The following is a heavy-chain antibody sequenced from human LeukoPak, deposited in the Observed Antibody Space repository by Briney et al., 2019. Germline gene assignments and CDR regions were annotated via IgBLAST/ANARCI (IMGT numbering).Heavy chain of an antibody. D-gene: IGHD1-26*01. CDR1: GGSISNYY. J-gene: IGHJ4*02. CDR3: ARVDSGTYYMPFDY. Sequence: SETLSLTCTVSGGSISNYYWSWIRQPPGKGLEWIGYISYSGSTNYNPSLRSRVTISVDTSKNQFSLKLSSVTAADTAVCYCARVDSGTYYMPFDYWGQGSLVTVSS. CDR2: ISYSGST. V-gene: IGHV4-59*01.